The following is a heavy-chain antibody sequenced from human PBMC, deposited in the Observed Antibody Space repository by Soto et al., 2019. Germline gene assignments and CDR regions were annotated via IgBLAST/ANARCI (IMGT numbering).Heavy chain of an antibody. J-gene: IGHJ6*03. Sequence: EVQLLESGGGLVQPGGSLRLSCAASGFTFNDYAMSWVRQAPGKGLEWASDLGGSGGLTDYADSVKGRFTISRDNYKNTVYLQMNSLRAEDTAVYYCAKVYYYYMDVWGKGTTVTVSS. V-gene: IGHV3-23*01. CDR2: LGGSGGLT. CDR1: GFTFNDYA. CDR3: AKVYYYYMDV.